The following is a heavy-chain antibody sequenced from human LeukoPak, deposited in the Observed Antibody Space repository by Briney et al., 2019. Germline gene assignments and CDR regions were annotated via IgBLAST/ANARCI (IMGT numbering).Heavy chain of an antibody. V-gene: IGHV3-48*01. Sequence: GGSLRLSCAASGFTFTTYWMNWVRQAPGKGLEWVSYITNSGNSKSYADSVKGRFTISRDNSKNTLYLQMNSLRAEDTAVYYCAKGSGDYVNYYYYGMDVWGQGTTVTVSS. J-gene: IGHJ6*02. CDR1: GFTFTTYW. CDR3: AKGSGDYVNYYYYGMDV. D-gene: IGHD4-17*01. CDR2: ITNSGNSK.